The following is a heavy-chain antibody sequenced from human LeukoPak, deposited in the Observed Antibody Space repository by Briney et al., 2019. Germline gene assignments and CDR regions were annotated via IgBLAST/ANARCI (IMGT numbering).Heavy chain of an antibody. CDR1: GYTFTGYY. CDR3: ARGRLLMAFDY. D-gene: IGHD2-15*01. CDR2: INPNSGGT. J-gene: IGHJ4*02. V-gene: IGHV1-2*02. Sequence: VASMTVSCKASGYTFTGYYMHWVRQAPGQGLEWMGWINPNSGGTNYAQKFQGRVTMTRDTSISTAYMELSRLRSDDTAVYYCARGRLLMAFDYWGQGTLVTVSS.